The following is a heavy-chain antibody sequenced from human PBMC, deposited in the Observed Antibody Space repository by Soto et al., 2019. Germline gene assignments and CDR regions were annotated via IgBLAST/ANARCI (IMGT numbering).Heavy chain of an antibody. CDR3: ARARGDSYYYGVDV. D-gene: IGHD4-17*01. J-gene: IGHJ6*02. Sequence: EVQLVEPGGGLVKPGESLRLTCAASAFTFSSYSMIWVRQAPGKGLEWVSAISSGSRYIHYADSVKGRFTISRDNAKNSLYLQMNSLRAEDTALYYCARARGDSYYYGVDVWGQGTTVTVSS. V-gene: IGHV3-21*01. CDR1: AFTFSSYS. CDR2: ISSGSRYI.